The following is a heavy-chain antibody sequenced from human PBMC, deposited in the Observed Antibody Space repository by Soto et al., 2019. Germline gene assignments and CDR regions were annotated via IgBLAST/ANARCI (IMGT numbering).Heavy chain of an antibody. CDR2: ISSSGSTI. CDR1: GFTFSSYE. CDR3: ARDRGRYYDFWSGYYKHYYGMDV. J-gene: IGHJ6*01. Sequence: EVQLVESGGGLVQPGGSLRLSCAASGFTFSSYEMNWVRQAPGKGLEWVSYISSSGSTIYYADSVKGRFTISRDNAKNSLYLQMNSLRAEDTAVYYCARDRGRYYDFWSGYYKHYYGMDVW. V-gene: IGHV3-48*03. D-gene: IGHD3-3*01.